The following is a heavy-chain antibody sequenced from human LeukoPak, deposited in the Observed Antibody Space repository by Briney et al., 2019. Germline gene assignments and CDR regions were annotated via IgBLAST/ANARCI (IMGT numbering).Heavy chain of an antibody. D-gene: IGHD3-22*01. V-gene: IGHV4-38-2*02. CDR3: ARAVEYYYDSSGYSPLLEY. Sequence: SETLSLTCTVSGYSISSGYYWGWIRQPPGKGLEWIATIYHSGSTYYNPSLKSRVTISVDTSKNQFSLKLSSVTAADTAVYYCARAVEYYYDSSGYSPLLEYWGQGTLVTVSS. CDR2: IYHSGST. J-gene: IGHJ4*02. CDR1: GYSISSGYY.